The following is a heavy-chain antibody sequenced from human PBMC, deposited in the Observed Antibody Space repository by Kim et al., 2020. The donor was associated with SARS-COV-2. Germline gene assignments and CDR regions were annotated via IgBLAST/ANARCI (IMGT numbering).Heavy chain of an antibody. Sequence: GGSLRLTCAASGFTFSTYWMSWFRQAPGKGLEWVANINPDGSERNYVDSVKGRFTISSDNAKNSLFLQMSSLRDEDTALYYCARGGFHPDLWGQGTLVTVSS. CDR2: INPDGSER. V-gene: IGHV3-7*01. CDR3: ARGGFHPDL. J-gene: IGHJ3*01. D-gene: IGHD6-25*01. CDR1: GFTFSTYW.